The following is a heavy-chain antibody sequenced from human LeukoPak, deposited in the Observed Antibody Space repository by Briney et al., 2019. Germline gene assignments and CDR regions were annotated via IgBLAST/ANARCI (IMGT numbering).Heavy chain of an antibody. Sequence: SETLSLTCAVYGGSFSGYYWSWIRQPPGKGLEWIGEINHSGSTNYNPSLKSRVTISVDTSKNQFSLKLSSVTAADTAVYYCARDRSVSYDFWSGYSASYYYYGMDVWGQGTTVTVSS. J-gene: IGHJ6*02. CDR1: GGSFSGYY. CDR3: ARDRSVSYDFWSGYSASYYYYGMDV. D-gene: IGHD3-3*01. CDR2: INHSGST. V-gene: IGHV4-34*01.